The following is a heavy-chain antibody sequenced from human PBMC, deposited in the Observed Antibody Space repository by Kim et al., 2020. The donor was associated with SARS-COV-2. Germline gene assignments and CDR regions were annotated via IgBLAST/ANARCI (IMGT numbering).Heavy chain of an antibody. D-gene: IGHD6-13*01. CDR3: AREEAGYFDL. J-gene: IGHJ2*01. Sequence: EKYYVDSVKGRFTISRDNAKNSLYLQMNSLRAEDTAVYYCAREEAGYFDLWGRGTLVTVSS. CDR2: EK. V-gene: IGHV3-7*01.